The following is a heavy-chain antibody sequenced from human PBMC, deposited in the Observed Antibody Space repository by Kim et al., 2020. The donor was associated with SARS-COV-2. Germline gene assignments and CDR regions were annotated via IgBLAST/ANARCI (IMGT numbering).Heavy chain of an antibody. CDR3: ARDSPDILLY. V-gene: IGHV3-7*01. J-gene: IGHJ4*02. Sequence: EKYYVDSVKGRFTISRDNAKNSLYLQMNSLRAEDTAVYYCARDSPDILLYWGQGTLVTVSS. D-gene: IGHD3-9*01. CDR2: EK.